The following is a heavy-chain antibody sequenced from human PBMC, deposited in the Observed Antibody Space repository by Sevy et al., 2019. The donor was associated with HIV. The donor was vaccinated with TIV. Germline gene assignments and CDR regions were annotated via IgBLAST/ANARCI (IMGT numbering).Heavy chain of an antibody. J-gene: IGHJ4*02. Sequence: SETLSLTCTVSGDSIINYYWSWIRQPPGKGLEWIGYIYYSGFTNYNPSLKSRVTISVDTSKNQLSLKLSSVTAADTAVYYCARGIVAYYFDYWGQGTLVTVSS. D-gene: IGHD5-12*01. CDR3: ARGIVAYYFDY. CDR1: GDSIINYY. V-gene: IGHV4-59*01. CDR2: IYYSGFT.